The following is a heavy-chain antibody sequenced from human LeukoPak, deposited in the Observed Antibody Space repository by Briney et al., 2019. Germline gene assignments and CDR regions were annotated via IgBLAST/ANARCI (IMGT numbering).Heavy chain of an antibody. CDR1: GGSISSSSYY. Sequence: SETLSLTCTVSGGSISSSSYYWGWIRQPPGKGLEWIGSIYYSGSTYYNPSLKSRVTISVDTSKNQFSLNLSSVTAADTAVYYCASTRWGAFDYWGQGTLVTVSS. CDR3: ASTRWGAFDY. CDR2: IYYSGST. V-gene: IGHV4-39*01. J-gene: IGHJ4*02. D-gene: IGHD4-23*01.